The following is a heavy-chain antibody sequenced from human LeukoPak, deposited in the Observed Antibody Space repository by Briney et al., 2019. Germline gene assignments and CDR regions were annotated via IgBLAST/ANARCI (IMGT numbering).Heavy chain of an antibody. CDR1: GFTFRSFE. Sequence: PGGSLRLSCTGSGFTFRSFEMHWVRQAPGKGLEWVANINQDGSEKYYVDSVKGRFTISRDNAKNSLYLQMNSLRAEDTAVYYCAREGWYYYDSSGWVGQTPDEFDYWAQGTLVTVSS. J-gene: IGHJ4*02. V-gene: IGHV3-7*01. CDR3: AREGWYYYDSSGWVGQTPDEFDY. CDR2: INQDGSEK. D-gene: IGHD3-22*01.